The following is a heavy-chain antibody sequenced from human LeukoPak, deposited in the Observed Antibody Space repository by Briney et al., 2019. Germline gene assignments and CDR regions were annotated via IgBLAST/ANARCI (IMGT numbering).Heavy chain of an antibody. CDR1: GGSISSSSYY. Sequence: SETLSLTCTASGGSISSSSYYWGWIRQPPGKGLEWIGSIYYSGSTYYNPSPKSRVTISVDTSKNQFSLKLSSVTAADTAVYYCARLRYSSGWFYYMDVWGKGTTVTISS. CDR2: IYYSGST. D-gene: IGHD6-19*01. V-gene: IGHV4-39*01. J-gene: IGHJ6*03. CDR3: ARLRYSSGWFYYMDV.